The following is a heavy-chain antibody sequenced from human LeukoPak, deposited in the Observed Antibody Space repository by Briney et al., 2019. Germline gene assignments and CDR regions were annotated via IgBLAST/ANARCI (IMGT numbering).Heavy chain of an antibody. V-gene: IGHV3-33*01. D-gene: IGHD1-1*01. J-gene: IGHJ5*02. CDR2: IWYDGTNK. Sequence: PGGSLRLSXAASGFNFSTYGMHWVRQAPGKGLEWAAVIWYDGTNKYYTDSVKGRFTISRDTSKNTLFLQMNSLRVEDTAVYYCAAAWKEGWLDPWGQGTLVTVSS. CDR1: GFNFSTYG. CDR3: AAAWKEGWLDP.